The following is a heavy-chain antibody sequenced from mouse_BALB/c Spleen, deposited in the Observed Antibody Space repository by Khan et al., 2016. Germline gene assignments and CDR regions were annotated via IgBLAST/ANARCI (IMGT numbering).Heavy chain of an antibody. J-gene: IGHJ2*01. CDR1: GYSITSGYY. D-gene: IGHD1-1*01. CDR3: AGDSYDFDD. CDR2: ISYDGSN. Sequence: EVQLQESGPGLVKPSQSLSLTCSVTGYSITSGYYWNWIRQFPGNKLEWMGYISYDGSNNYNPSLKNRISITRDTSKNQFFLKLNSVTTEDTATYYCAGDSYDFDDWGQGTTLTVSS. V-gene: IGHV3-6*02.